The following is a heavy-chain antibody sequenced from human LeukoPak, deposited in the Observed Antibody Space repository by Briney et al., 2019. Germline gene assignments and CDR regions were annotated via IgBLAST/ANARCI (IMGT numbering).Heavy chain of an antibody. CDR1: GYTFRNYG. CDR3: AKDRSRWGYYVDY. V-gene: IGHV3-30*02. Sequence: PGGSLRLSCTASGYTFRNYGMHWVREAPGKGLEWVAFIWSDGTNKYYADSVERRFDISRDNSKNTLNMQMNSLRAEDTAVYYCAKDRSRWGYYVDYWGQGTLVTVSS. D-gene: IGHD3-10*02. J-gene: IGHJ4*02. CDR2: IWSDGTNK.